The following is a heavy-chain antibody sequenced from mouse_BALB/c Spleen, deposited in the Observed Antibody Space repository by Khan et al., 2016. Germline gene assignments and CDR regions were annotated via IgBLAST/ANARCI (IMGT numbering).Heavy chain of an antibody. CDR1: GFTFSGFG. Sequence: EVELVESGGDLVPPGGSRKLSCAASGFTFSGFGMHWVRQAPEKGLEWVAYISSGSTNIYYADTVKGRFTISRDNPKNTLFLQMTSLRSEDTAMYYCARMGGSYAMDYWGQGTSVTVSS. CDR2: ISSGSTNI. CDR3: ARMGGSYAMDY. J-gene: IGHJ4*01. V-gene: IGHV5-17*02.